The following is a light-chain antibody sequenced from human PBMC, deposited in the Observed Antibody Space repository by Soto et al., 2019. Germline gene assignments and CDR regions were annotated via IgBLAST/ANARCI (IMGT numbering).Light chain of an antibody. J-gene: IGLJ1*01. CDR3: SSYTTSSTPSYV. CDR1: SSDVGGYNY. V-gene: IGLV2-14*01. CDR2: EVS. Sequence: QSVLTQPPSASGSPGQSVTISCTGTSSDVGGYNYVSWYQHHPGKAPKLIIYEVSNRPSGVSNRFSGSSSDNTASLTISGLLPDDEADYYCSSYTTSSTPSYVFGTGTKLTVL.